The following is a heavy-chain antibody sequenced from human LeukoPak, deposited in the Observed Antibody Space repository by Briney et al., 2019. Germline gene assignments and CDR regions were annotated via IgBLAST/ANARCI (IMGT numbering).Heavy chain of an antibody. D-gene: IGHD6-19*01. V-gene: IGHV3-11*03. J-gene: IGHJ4*02. CDR3: ARHRLPVAGTPFDH. CDR2: IRSSSSYT. Sequence: PGGSLRLSCAASGFTFSDYYMSWVRQAPGKGLECVSYIRSSSSYTNYADSVKGRFTISRDNAKNSLFLQMNSLRAEDTAVYYCARHRLPVAGTPFDHWGQGTLATVSS. CDR1: GFTFSDYY.